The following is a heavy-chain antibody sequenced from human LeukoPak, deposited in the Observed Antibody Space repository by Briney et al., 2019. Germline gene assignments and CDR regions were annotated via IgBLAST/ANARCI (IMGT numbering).Heavy chain of an antibody. CDR3: AKDVIVAFEY. D-gene: IGHD2/OR15-2a*01. J-gene: IGHJ4*02. V-gene: IGHV3-30*02. CDR1: GFTFSSYG. Sequence: GGSLRLSCAAYGFTFSSYGMHWVRQAPGKGLEWVAFIQYDGSNKYYAYSVKGRFTISRDNSKNTLYLQMNSLRAEDTAVYYCAKDVIVAFEYWGQRSLVTVSS. CDR2: IQYDGSNK.